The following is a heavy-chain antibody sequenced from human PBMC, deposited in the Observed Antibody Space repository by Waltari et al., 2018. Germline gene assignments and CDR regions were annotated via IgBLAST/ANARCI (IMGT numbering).Heavy chain of an antibody. CDR1: GVIFRNYW. Sequence: EVQLVESGGGLVQPGGSLRLYCAASGVIFRNYWMNWLRQAPGKGLEWVANINQDGGVTQYVQSVRGRFTISRDNAGNSVFLQMNSLRVEDSAVYYCAGEIYNSDILSGQAGGMDVWGQGTTVIVSS. J-gene: IGHJ6*02. V-gene: IGHV3-7*01. CDR3: AGEIYNSDILSGQAGGMDV. D-gene: IGHD3-9*01. CDR2: INQDGGVT.